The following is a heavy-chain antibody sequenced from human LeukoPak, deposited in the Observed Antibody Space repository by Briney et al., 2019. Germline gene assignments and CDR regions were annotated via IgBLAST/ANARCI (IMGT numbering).Heavy chain of an antibody. Sequence: SETLSLTCTDSGGSISSYYWSWIRQPPGKGLEWIGYIYYSGSTNYNPSLKSRVTISVDTSKNQFSLKLSSVTAADTAVYYCARDLGDYWGQGTLVTVSS. J-gene: IGHJ4*02. CDR1: GGSISSYY. V-gene: IGHV4-59*01. CDR2: IYYSGST. D-gene: IGHD3-16*01. CDR3: ARDLGDY.